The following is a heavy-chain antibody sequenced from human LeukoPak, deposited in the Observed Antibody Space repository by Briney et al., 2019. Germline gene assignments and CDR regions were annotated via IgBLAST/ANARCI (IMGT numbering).Heavy chain of an antibody. CDR1: GFTFSSYA. Sequence: GGSLTLSCTASGFTFSSYAKIWVRHAPGKGREWVSAISGSGGSTYYADSVKGRLTISRDNSKNTLYLQMNSLRAEDTAVYYCAKDAVTIFGVVIAPYYYYGMDVWGQGATVTVSS. J-gene: IGHJ6*02. D-gene: IGHD3-3*01. CDR3: AKDAVTIFGVVIAPYYYYGMDV. V-gene: IGHV3-23*01. CDR2: ISGSGGST.